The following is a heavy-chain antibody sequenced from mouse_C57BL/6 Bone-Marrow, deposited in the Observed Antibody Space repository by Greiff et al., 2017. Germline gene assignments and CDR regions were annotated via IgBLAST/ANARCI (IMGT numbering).Heavy chain of an antibody. CDR3: ARGVGGYAMDY. CDR2: INPSSGST. J-gene: IGHJ4*01. V-gene: IGHV1-53*01. CDR1: GYTFTSYW. D-gene: IGHD3-3*01. Sequence: QVQLQQPGTELVKPGASVKLSCKASGYTFTSYWMHWVKQRPGQGLEWIGNINPSSGSTNYNEKFKSKATLTVDTSSSTAYMQLSSLTSEDSAVYCGARGVGGYAMDYWGQGTSVTVSS.